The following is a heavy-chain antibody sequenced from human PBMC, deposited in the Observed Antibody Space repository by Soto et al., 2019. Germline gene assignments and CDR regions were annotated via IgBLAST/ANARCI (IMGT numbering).Heavy chain of an antibody. J-gene: IGHJ3*02. CDR2: INPNSGGT. V-gene: IGHV1-2*02. CDR3: ARVGNIAVAAFDI. D-gene: IGHD6-19*01. CDR1: GYTFTGYY. Sequence: ASVKVSCKASGYTFTGYYMHWVREAPGQGLEWMGWINPNSGGTNYAQKFQGRVTMTRDTSISTAYMELSRLRSDDTAVYYCARVGNIAVAAFDIWGQGTMVTVSS.